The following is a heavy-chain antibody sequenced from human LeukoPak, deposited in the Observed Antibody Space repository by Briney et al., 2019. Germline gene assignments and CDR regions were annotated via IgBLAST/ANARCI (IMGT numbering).Heavy chain of an antibody. CDR3: ARALEGYQLPFSGFDP. Sequence: SVKVSCKASGGTFSSYAISWVRQAPGQGLEWMGRIIPILGIANYAQKFQGRVTITADKSTSTAYMELSSLRSEDTAVYYCARALEGYQLPFSGFDPWGQGTLVTVSS. V-gene: IGHV1-69*04. CDR2: IIPILGIA. J-gene: IGHJ5*02. D-gene: IGHD2-2*01. CDR1: GGTFSSYA.